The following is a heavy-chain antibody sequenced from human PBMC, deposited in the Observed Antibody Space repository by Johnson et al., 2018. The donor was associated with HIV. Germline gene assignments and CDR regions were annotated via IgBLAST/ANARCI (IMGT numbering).Heavy chain of an antibody. D-gene: IGHD5-18*01. CDR1: GFSLSNYW. CDR2: INHDGSEK. V-gene: IGHV3-7*01. J-gene: IGHJ3*02. Sequence: VQLVESGGGLVQTGGSLRLSCAASGFSLSNYWMSWFRHAPGKGLAWVATINHDGSEKYHVDSVKGRFPLSRDNAKNSLYLQMNSVGADDMAVYYCARGQGGIQLWFDGFDIWGQGTMVTVSS. CDR3: ARGQGGIQLWFDGFDI.